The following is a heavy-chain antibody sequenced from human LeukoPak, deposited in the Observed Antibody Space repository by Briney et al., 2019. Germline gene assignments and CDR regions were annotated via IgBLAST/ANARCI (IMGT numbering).Heavy chain of an antibody. CDR1: GYTFTGYY. CDR2: INPNSGGT. Sequence: ASVTVSFTASGYTFTGYYMHWVRQAPGQGLEWMGRINPNSGGTNYAQKFQGRVTMTRNTSIGTAYMELSSLRSEDTAIYYCVRVPPGTTIYAYWGQGTLVTVSS. CDR3: VRVPPGTTIYAY. J-gene: IGHJ4*02. D-gene: IGHD1-14*01. V-gene: IGHV1-2*06.